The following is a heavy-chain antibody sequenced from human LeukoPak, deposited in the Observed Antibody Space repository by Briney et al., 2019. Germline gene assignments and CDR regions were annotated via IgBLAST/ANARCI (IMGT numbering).Heavy chain of an antibody. CDR3: ARNGVTAALDI. CDR1: GFTFTTYW. J-gene: IGHJ3*02. V-gene: IGHV3-74*01. CDR2: IKTDGSST. D-gene: IGHD2-8*01. Sequence: GGSLRLSCAASGFTFTTYWMHWVRQPPGKGLVWVSRIKTDGSSTSYADSVKGRFTICSHHAKNTPYLQINSLRAEDTAVYYCARNGVTAALDIWGEGAMVTVSS.